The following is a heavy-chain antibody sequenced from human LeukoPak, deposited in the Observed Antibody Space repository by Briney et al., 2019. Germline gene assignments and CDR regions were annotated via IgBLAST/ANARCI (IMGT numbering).Heavy chain of an antibody. CDR1: GITFGSYG. CDR2: IKSKTDGGTT. J-gene: IGHJ6*03. V-gene: IGHV3-15*01. D-gene: IGHD3-10*01. CDR3: ATGLGELNYYYYYMDV. Sequence: AGGSLRLSCAASGITFGSYGMHWVRQAPGKGLEWVGRIKSKTDGGTTDYAAPVKGRFTISRDDSKNTLYLQMNSLKTEDTAVYYCATGLGELNYYYYYMDVWGKGTTVTVSS.